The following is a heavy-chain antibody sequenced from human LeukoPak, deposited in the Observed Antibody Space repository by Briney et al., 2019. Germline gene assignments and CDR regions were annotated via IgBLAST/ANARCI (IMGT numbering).Heavy chain of an antibody. V-gene: IGHV1-18*01. Sequence: ASVKVSCKASGYTFTSYGISWVRQAPGQGLEWMGWISAYNGNTNYAQKLQGRATMTTDTSTSTAYMELRSLRSDDTAVYYCARIRGSYCSSTSCYLDYWGQGTLVTVSS. CDR2: ISAYNGNT. CDR3: ARIRGSYCSSTSCYLDY. J-gene: IGHJ4*02. D-gene: IGHD2-2*01. CDR1: GYTFTSYG.